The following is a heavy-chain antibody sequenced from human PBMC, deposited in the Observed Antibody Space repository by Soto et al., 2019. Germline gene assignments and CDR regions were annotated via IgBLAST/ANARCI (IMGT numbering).Heavy chain of an antibody. CDR3: SRDDGIAVAGDAFDI. Sequence: EVQLVESGGGLVQPGGSLRLSCAASGFTFSSYCMSWVRQAPGKGLEWVANIKQDGSEKYYLDSVKGRFTISRDNAKNSLYLQMNSLRAEDTGVYYCSRDDGIAVAGDAFDIWGQGTMVTVSS. D-gene: IGHD6-19*01. CDR1: GFTFSSYC. CDR2: IKQDGSEK. J-gene: IGHJ3*02. V-gene: IGHV3-7*01.